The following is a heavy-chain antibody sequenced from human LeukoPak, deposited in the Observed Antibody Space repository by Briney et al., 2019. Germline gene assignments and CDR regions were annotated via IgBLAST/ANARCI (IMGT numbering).Heavy chain of an antibody. J-gene: IGHJ5*02. D-gene: IGHD5-12*01. CDR2: INHSGST. CDR1: GGSFSGYY. Sequence: TSETLSLTCAVYGGSFSGYYWSWIRQPPGKGLERIGEINHSGSTNYNPSLKSRVIMSVDTSKNQFSLKLSSVTATDTAVYYCARRGYITGYDLTWGQGTLVTVSS. V-gene: IGHV4-34*01. CDR3: ARRGYITGYDLT.